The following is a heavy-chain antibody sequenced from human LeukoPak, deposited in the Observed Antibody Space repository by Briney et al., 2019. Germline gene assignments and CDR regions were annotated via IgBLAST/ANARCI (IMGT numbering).Heavy chain of an antibody. CDR1: GGTFSSYA. J-gene: IGHJ5*02. CDR2: IVPIFGTA. V-gene: IGHV1-69*13. Sequence: ASVKVSCKASGGTFSSYAISWVRQAPGQGLEWMGGIVPIFGTANYARKFQGRVTITADESTSTAYMELSSLRSEDTAVYYCATNAQYYYDSSGYYYNWFDPWGQGTLVTVSS. D-gene: IGHD3-22*01. CDR3: ATNAQYYYDSSGYYYNWFDP.